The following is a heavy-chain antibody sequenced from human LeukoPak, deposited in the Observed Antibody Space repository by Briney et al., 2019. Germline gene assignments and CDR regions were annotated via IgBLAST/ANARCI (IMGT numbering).Heavy chain of an antibody. V-gene: IGHV3-11*01. CDR3: ARDRAIAAAGSASGAFDI. Sequence: PGGSLRLSCAASGFTFSDYYMSWIRQAPGKGLEWVSYISSSGSTIYYADSVKGRFTISRDNAKNSLYLQMNSLRAEDTAVYYCARDRAIAAAGSASGAFDIWGQGTMVTVSS. CDR1: GFTFSDYY. CDR2: ISSSGSTI. D-gene: IGHD6-13*01. J-gene: IGHJ3*02.